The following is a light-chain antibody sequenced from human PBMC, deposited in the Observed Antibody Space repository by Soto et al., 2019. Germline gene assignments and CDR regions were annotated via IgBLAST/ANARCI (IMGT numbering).Light chain of an antibody. CDR2: EVT. CDR3: SSYSTTSTVYV. V-gene: IGLV2-14*01. J-gene: IGLJ1*01. CDR1: TSDIGGFNY. Sequence: QSVLTQPASVSGSPGQSITISCTGSTSDIGGFNYVSWYQHHPGKAPKLIIYEVTNRPSGVSSRLSGSKSGNTASLTISGLQAEDDADYYCSSYSTTSTVYVFGTGTKLTVL.